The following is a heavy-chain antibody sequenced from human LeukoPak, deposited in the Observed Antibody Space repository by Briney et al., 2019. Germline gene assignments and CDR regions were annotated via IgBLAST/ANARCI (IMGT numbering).Heavy chain of an antibody. J-gene: IGHJ1*01. V-gene: IGHV3-74*01. D-gene: IGHD3-22*01. CDR2: IKSDGST. CDR1: GFTFSSYW. CDR3: ARAPSEIGGYYPEYFRH. Sequence: PGGSLRLSCAASGFTFSSYWMYWVRHAPGKGLVWVSRIKSDGSTNYADSVKGRFTISRDNAKNTVSLQMNSLRAEDTGVYYCARAPSEIGGYYPEYFRHWGQGTLVTVSS.